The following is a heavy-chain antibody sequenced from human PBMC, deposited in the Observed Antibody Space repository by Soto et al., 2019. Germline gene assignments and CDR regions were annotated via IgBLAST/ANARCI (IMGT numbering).Heavy chain of an antibody. J-gene: IGHJ6*02. CDR3: ARHSYSYGPGYYYYYGMDV. CDR2: IYPGDSDT. Sequence: ESLKISCKGSGYSLTSYWIGWVRQIPGKGLEWMGIIYPGDSDTRYSPSFQGQVTISADKSISTAYLQWSSLKASDTAMYYCARHSYSYGPGYYYYYGMDVWGQGTTVTVSS. V-gene: IGHV5-51*01. CDR1: GYSLTSYW. D-gene: IGHD5-18*01.